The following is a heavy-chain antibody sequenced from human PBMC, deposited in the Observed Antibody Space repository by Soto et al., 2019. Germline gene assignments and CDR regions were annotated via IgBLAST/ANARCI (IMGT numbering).Heavy chain of an antibody. Sequence: QVQLVESGGGVVQPGRSLRLSCAASGFTFSSYAMHWVRQAPGKGLEWVAVISYDGSNKYYADSVKGRFTISRDNSKNTMYLQMNSLRAEDTAVYYCARDRRLLWLGESTNYGMDVWGQGTTVTVSS. CDR2: ISYDGSNK. D-gene: IGHD3-10*01. J-gene: IGHJ6*02. V-gene: IGHV3-30-3*01. CDR1: GFTFSSYA. CDR3: ARDRRLLWLGESTNYGMDV.